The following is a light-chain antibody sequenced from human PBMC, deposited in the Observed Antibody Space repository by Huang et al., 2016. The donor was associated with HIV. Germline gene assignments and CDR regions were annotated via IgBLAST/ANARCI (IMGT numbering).Light chain of an antibody. CDR2: AAS. CDR3: QQSYGLPPWT. Sequence: DIQMAQSPSSLSASVGDRVTISCRASQSVGIYLNWYQQKPGKAPKLLIYAASTLQSGVPSRFSGSGSGTDFTLSISSLQREDFATYYCQQSYGLPPWTFDQGTKVEV. CDR1: QSVGIY. J-gene: IGKJ1*01. V-gene: IGKV1-39*01.